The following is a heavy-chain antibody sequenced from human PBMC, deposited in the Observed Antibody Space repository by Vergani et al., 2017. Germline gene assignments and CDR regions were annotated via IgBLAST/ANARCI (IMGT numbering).Heavy chain of an antibody. CDR2: INTNTGNP. CDR1: GYTFTSYA. Sequence: QVQLVQSGSELKKPGASVKVSCKASGYTFTSYAMNWVRQAPGQGLEWMGWINTNTGNPTYAKGFTGRLFFSLDTSVSTAYLQISSLKAEDTAVYYCARINSSGYYYGGWFDPWGQGTLVTVSS. CDR3: ARINSSGYYYGGWFDP. J-gene: IGHJ5*02. V-gene: IGHV7-4-1*02. D-gene: IGHD3-22*01.